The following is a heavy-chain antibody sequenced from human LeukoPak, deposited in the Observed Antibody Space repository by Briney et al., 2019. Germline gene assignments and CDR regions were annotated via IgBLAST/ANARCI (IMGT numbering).Heavy chain of an antibody. J-gene: IGHJ4*02. CDR3: AREIPSGSYAPDY. CDR2: ISSSGRAI. D-gene: IGHD1-26*01. CDR1: GFTFNTYS. V-gene: IGHV3-48*04. Sequence: GGSLRLSCAASGFTFNTYSMNWVRQAPGKGLEWVSYISSSGRAILYADSVKGRFTVSRDNAKNSLYLQMNNLRAEDTAVNYCAREIPSGSYAPDYWGQGTLVTVSS.